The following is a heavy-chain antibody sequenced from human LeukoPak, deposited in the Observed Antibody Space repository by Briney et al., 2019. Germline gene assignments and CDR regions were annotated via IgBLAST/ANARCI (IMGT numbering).Heavy chain of an antibody. CDR3: ARRLLAAAGHSQH. D-gene: IGHD6-13*01. V-gene: IGHV1-8*01. CDR2: MNPNNGNT. CDR1: GYTFTTYD. Sequence: ASVKVSCKASGYTFTTYDINWVRQATGQGLEWMGWMNPNNGNTGSPQKFQGRVTMTRNTSISTAYMGLSSLRSEDTAVYYCARRLLAAAGHSQHWGQGTLVTVSS. J-gene: IGHJ1*01.